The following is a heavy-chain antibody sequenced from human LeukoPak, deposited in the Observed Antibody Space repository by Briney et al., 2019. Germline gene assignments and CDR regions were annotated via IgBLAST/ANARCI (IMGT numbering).Heavy chain of an antibody. V-gene: IGHV3-23*01. CDR2: ISGSGGST. Sequence: GGSLRLSCAASGFTFSSYAMSWVRQAPGKGLEWVSAISGSGGSTYYADSVKGRFTISRDNSKNTLYLQMNSLRAEDTAVYCCAKDRLSYSSGWYCPYWGQGTLVTVSS. D-gene: IGHD6-19*01. J-gene: IGHJ4*02. CDR3: AKDRLSYSSGWYCPY. CDR1: GFTFSSYA.